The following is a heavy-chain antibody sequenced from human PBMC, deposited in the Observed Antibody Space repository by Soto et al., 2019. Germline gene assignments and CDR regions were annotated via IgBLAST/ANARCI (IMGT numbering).Heavy chain of an antibody. J-gene: IGHJ3*01. CDR3: ARSPGGYYID. Sequence: GGFLRLSCAASGSTLSSYAMHWVRQGPGKGLVWVSRINTDGSSTNYADSVKGRFTISRDNAKNTVYLQMNSLRAEDTAVYYCARSPGGYYIDWGQGTMVTVSS. D-gene: IGHD3-9*01. V-gene: IGHV3-74*01. CDR2: INTDGSST. CDR1: GSTLSSYA.